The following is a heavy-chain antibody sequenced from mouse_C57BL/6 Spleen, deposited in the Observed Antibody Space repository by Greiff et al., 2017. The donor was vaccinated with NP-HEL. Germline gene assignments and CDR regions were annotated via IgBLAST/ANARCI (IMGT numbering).Heavy chain of an antibody. CDR2: IYPGDGDT. CDR1: GYAFSSYW. V-gene: IGHV1-80*01. D-gene: IGHD4-1*01. Sequence: VQLQQSGAELVKPGASVKISCKASGYAFSSYWMNWVKQRPGKGLEWIGQIYPGDGDTNYNGKFKGKATLTADKSSSTAYMQLSSLTSEDSAVYFCARKGPNWAFDYWGQGTTLTVSS. J-gene: IGHJ2*01. CDR3: ARKGPNWAFDY.